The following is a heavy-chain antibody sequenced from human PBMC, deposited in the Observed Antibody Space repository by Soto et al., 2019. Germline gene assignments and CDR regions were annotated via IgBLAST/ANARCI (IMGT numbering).Heavy chain of an antibody. V-gene: IGHV1-2*04. CDR2: INPNSGGT. J-gene: IGHJ6*02. D-gene: IGHD3-10*01. CDR3: ARDLHYGSGSYSYYYYGMDV. Sequence: ASVKVSCKASGYTFTGYYMHWVRQAPGQGLEWMGWINPNSGGTNYAQKFQGWVTMTRDTSISTAYMELSRLRSDDTAVYYCARDLHYGSGSYSYYYYGMDVWGQGTTVTVS. CDR1: GYTFTGYY.